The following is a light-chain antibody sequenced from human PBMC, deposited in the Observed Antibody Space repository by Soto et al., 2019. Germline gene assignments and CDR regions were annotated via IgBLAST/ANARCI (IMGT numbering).Light chain of an antibody. CDR3: QQYGNSPET. J-gene: IGKJ1*01. CDR1: QSVRTY. CDR2: GAS. Sequence: EIVLTQSPVTLSLSPGERATLSCRASQSVRTYLAWYQVKPGQAPRALIYGASTRATGIPDRFSGSGSGTDFTLTISRLEPEDFAVYYCQQYGNSPETFGQGSKVQ. V-gene: IGKV3-20*01.